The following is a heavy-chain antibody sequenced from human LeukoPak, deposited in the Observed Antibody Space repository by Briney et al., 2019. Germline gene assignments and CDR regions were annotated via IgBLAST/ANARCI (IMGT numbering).Heavy chain of an antibody. CDR1: GGSISSYY. D-gene: IGHD1-26*01. CDR3: ARDRGRSGFDY. Sequence: SETLSLTCTVSGGSISSYYWSWIRQPPGKGLEWIGYIYYSGSTNYNPSLKSRVTISVDTSKNQFSLKLSSVTAADTAVYYCARDRGRSGFDYWGQGTLVTVSS. V-gene: IGHV4-59*01. J-gene: IGHJ4*02. CDR2: IYYSGST.